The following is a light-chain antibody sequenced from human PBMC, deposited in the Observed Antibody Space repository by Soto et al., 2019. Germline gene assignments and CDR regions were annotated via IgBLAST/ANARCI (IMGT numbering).Light chain of an antibody. CDR2: DVT. Sequence: QSALTQPASVSGSPGQSITISCTGTSSDVGGYDHVSWYQQHPDKAPKLIIYDVTVRPSGISPRFSGSKSDNTASLAVSGLQPEDEADYYCSSYTNKDTLLFGGGTKLTVL. CDR3: SSYTNKDTLL. V-gene: IGLV2-14*03. CDR1: SSDVGGYDH. J-gene: IGLJ3*02.